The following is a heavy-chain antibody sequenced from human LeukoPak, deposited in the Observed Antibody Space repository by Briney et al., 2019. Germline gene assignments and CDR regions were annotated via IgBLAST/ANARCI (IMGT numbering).Heavy chain of an antibody. J-gene: IGHJ4*02. V-gene: IGHV3-7*01. CDR3: AREKYSSSCDY. CDR1: GFTFSSYW. D-gene: IGHD6-6*01. CDR2: IKQDGSEK. Sequence: GGSLRLSCAASGFTFSSYWMSWVRQAPGKGLEWVANIKQDGSEKYYADSVKGRFTISRDNAKNSLYLQMNSLRAEDTAVYYCAREKYSSSCDYWGQGTLVTVSS.